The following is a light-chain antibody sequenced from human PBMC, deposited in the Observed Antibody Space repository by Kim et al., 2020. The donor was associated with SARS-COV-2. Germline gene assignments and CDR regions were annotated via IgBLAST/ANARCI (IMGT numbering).Light chain of an antibody. CDR3: AAWDDSLNGWV. Sequence: QRVTISCSGSSSNIGNNAVNWYQQFPGKAPKLLIYYDDLLPSGVSDRFSGSKSGTSASLAISGLQSEDEADYYCAAWDDSLNGWVFGGGTQLTVL. V-gene: IGLV1-36*01. CDR1: SSNIGNNA. CDR2: YDD. J-gene: IGLJ3*02.